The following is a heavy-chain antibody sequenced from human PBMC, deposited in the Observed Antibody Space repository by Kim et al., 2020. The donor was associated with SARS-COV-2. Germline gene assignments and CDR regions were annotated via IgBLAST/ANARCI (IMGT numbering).Heavy chain of an antibody. CDR3: ARPAGYSSGWYYFDY. D-gene: IGHD6-19*01. J-gene: IGHJ4*02. V-gene: IGHV1-69*02. Sequence: QKFQGRGTITADKSTSTAYMELSSLRSEDTAVYYCARPAGYSSGWYYFDYWGQGTLVTVSS.